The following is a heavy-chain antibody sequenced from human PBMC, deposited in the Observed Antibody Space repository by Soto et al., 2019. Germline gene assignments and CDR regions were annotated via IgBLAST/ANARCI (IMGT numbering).Heavy chain of an antibody. CDR1: GGTFSSYA. J-gene: IGHJ5*02. V-gene: IGHV1-18*01. CDR3: ARFLVSGTGWFDP. D-gene: IGHD2-8*02. Sequence: GASVKVSCKASGGTFSSYAISWVRQAPGQGLERMGWISAYNGNTNYAQKLQGRVTMTTDTSTSTAYMELRSLRSDDTAVYYCARFLVSGTGWFDPWGQGTLVTVSS. CDR2: ISAYNGNT.